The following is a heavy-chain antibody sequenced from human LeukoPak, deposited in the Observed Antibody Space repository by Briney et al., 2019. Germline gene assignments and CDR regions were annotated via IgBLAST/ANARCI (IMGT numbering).Heavy chain of an antibody. CDR3: ARAGGGSGSSHLYYYYMDV. J-gene: IGHJ6*03. D-gene: IGHD3-10*01. V-gene: IGHV4-4*07. CDR2: IYTSEST. Sequence: PSETLSLTCTVPGDSISSYYWAWIRQPAGKGLEWIGRIYTSESTNYNPSLKSRVTISADKSKNQFSLKLSSVTAADTAVYYCARAGGGSGSSHLYYYYMDVWGKGTTVTVSS. CDR1: GDSISSYY.